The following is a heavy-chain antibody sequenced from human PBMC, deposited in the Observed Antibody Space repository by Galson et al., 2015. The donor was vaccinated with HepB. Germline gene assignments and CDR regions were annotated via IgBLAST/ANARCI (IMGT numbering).Heavy chain of an antibody. J-gene: IGHJ6*02. Sequence: SETLSLTCTVSGGSISSSSYYWGWIRQPPGKGLEWIGSIYYSGSTYYNPSLKSRVTISVDTSKNQFSLKLSSVTAADTAVYYCRLGGSPLYGMDVWGQGTTVTVSS. D-gene: IGHD3-16*01. CDR2: IYYSGST. CDR3: RLGGSPLYGMDV. V-gene: IGHV4-39*01. CDR1: GGSISSSSYY.